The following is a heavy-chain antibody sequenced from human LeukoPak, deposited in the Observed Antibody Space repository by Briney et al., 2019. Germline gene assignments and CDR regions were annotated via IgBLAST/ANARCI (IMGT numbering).Heavy chain of an antibody. J-gene: IGHJ4*02. CDR1: GFTLSIYA. D-gene: IGHD1-26*01. CDR2: ITSGRGTT. CDR3: ARDAPGALDY. V-gene: IGHV3-48*01. Sequence: GGSLRLSCAASGFTLSIYAMNWVRQAPGKGLEWVSYITSGRGTTDSADSVRGRFTISRDSAKNSLYLQMSSLRVEDTAVYYCARDAPGALDYWGQGTLVTVSS.